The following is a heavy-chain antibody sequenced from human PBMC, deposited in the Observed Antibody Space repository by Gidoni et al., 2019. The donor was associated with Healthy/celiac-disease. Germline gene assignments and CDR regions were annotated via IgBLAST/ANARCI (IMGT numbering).Heavy chain of an antibody. D-gene: IGHD6-13*01. CDR3: ASGSRYNWFDP. V-gene: IGHV3-48*04. J-gene: IGHJ5*02. CDR1: GFTFSSYS. CDR2: IRSSSSTI. Sequence: EVQLVESGGGLVQPGGSLRLSCAASGFTFSSYSMNWVRQAPGKGLEWVSYIRSSSSTIYYADSVKGRFTISRDNAKNSLYLQMNSLRAEDTAVYYCASGSRYNWFDPWGQGTLVTVSS.